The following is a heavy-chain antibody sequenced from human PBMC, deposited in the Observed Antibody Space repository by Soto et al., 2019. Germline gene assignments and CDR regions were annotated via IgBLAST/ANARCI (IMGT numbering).Heavy chain of an antibody. CDR3: ATQPGGGGY. V-gene: IGHV3-53*01. CDR1: GFTVSNNY. J-gene: IGHJ4*02. Sequence: EVQLVESGGGLIQPGGSLRLSCAVSGFTVSNNYMSWVRQAPGKGLEGVSVIYSGGYTAYGDSVKGRFTISRDNSKNTPFPQINTRGADDPAVYFCATQPGGGGYWGQGTLVTVSS. CDR2: IYSGGYT. D-gene: IGHD3-10*01.